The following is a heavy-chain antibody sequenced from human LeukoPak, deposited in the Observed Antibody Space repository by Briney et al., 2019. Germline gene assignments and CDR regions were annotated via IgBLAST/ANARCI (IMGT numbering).Heavy chain of an antibody. D-gene: IGHD1-26*01. CDR3: ARDQYSGSYLGY. V-gene: IGHV3-30-3*01. J-gene: IGHJ4*02. Sequence: PGGSLRLSCVASGFTFSDFYMSWVRQAPGKGLEWVAVISYDGSNKYYADSVKGRFTISRDNSKNTLYLQMNSLRAEDTAVYYCARDQYSGSYLGYWGQGTLVTVSS. CDR1: GFTFSDFY. CDR2: ISYDGSNK.